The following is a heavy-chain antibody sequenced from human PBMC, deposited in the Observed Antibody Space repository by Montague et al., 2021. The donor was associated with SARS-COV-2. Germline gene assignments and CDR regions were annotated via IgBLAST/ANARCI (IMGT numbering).Heavy chain of an antibody. CDR2: IYYSGST. V-gene: IGHV4-39*01. J-gene: IGHJ4*01. Sequence: SQTLSLTCSVSGGSISSSSYYWGWIRQSPGKGLEWIGSIYYSGSTYYNPSLKSRVTISVDNSKNQFSLMLTSVTAADTAVYYCANFYSGSYNYWGHGSLVTVSS. D-gene: IGHD1-26*01. CDR3: ANFYSGSYNY. CDR1: GGSISSSSYY.